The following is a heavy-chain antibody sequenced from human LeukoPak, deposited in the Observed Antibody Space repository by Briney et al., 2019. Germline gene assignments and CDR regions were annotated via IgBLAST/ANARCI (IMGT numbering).Heavy chain of an antibody. V-gene: IGHV4-61*08. J-gene: IGHJ6*02. CDR2: IYYSGST. CDR3: ARDRTNDFWSDNGMDV. CDR1: GGSISSGGYY. D-gene: IGHD3-3*01. Sequence: SETLSLTCTVSGGSISSGGYYWSWIRQPPGKGLEWIGCIYYSGSTNYNPSLKSRVTISVDTSKNQFSLKLSSVTAADTAVYYCARDRTNDFWSDNGMDVWGQGTTVTVSS.